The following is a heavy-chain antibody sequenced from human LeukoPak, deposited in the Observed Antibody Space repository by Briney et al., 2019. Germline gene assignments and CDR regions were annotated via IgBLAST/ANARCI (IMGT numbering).Heavy chain of an antibody. CDR2: ISTSSNTI. CDR1: GFIFSDYS. Sequence: GGSLRLSCEGSGFIFSDYSMSWVRQAPGKGLEWLSFISTSSNTIYYADSVRGRFTVPRDNGNNLLFLQMTGLRAEDTAAYYCARGAAHSYGYFSDYWGQGILVAVSS. D-gene: IGHD5-18*01. CDR3: ARGAAHSYGYFSDY. V-gene: IGHV3-48*01. J-gene: IGHJ4*02.